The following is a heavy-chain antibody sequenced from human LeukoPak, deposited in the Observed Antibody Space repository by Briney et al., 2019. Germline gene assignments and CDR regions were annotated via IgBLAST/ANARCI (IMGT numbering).Heavy chain of an antibody. CDR2: IWHDGSYK. D-gene: IGHD1-26*01. V-gene: IGHV3-33*06. CDR3: AKDSGEYSGSYFAFDY. CDR1: GFIFSSFG. Sequence: PGGSLRLSCAASGFIFSSFGMHWVRQAPGKGLEWVAVIWHDGSYKYYLDSVKGRFTISRDNAKNTLYLQMNNLRVEDTAVYYCAKDSGEYSGSYFAFDYWGQGTLVTVSS. J-gene: IGHJ4*02.